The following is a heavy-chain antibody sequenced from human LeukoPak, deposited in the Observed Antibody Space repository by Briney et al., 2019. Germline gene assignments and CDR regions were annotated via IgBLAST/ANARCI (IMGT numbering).Heavy chain of an antibody. D-gene: IGHD1-26*01. Sequence: GGFLRLSCAASGFTFSSYSMNWVRQAPGKGLEWVSYISSSSSTIYYADSVKGRFTISRDNAKNSLYLQMNSLRAEDTAVYYCAKDQVGAMDYWGQGTLVTVSS. CDR2: ISSSSSTI. CDR3: AKDQVGAMDY. V-gene: IGHV3-48*04. CDR1: GFTFSSYS. J-gene: IGHJ4*02.